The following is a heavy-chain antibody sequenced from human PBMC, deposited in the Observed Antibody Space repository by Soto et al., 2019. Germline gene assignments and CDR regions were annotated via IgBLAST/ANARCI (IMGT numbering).Heavy chain of an antibody. CDR3: ARHSDLYYYGSGSYHNWFDP. V-gene: IGHV4-59*08. Sequence: SETLSLTCTVSGGSLSSYYWSWIRQPPGKGLEWIGYIYYSGSTNYNPSLKSRVTISVDTSKNQFSLKLSSVTAADTAVYYCARHSDLYYYGSGSYHNWFDPWGQGTLVTVSS. CDR1: GGSLSSYY. J-gene: IGHJ5*02. CDR2: IYYSGST. D-gene: IGHD3-10*01.